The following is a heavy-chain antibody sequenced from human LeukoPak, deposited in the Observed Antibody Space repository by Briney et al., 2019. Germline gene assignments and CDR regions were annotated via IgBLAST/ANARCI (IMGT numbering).Heavy chain of an antibody. V-gene: IGHV3-21*01. CDR3: ARDGDYDFWSGYVGYYYYYMDV. CDR2: ISSSSSYI. CDR1: GFTFSDYH. J-gene: IGHJ6*03. Sequence: GGSLRLSCVVSGFTFSDYHMNWVRQAPGKGLEWVSSISSSSSYIYYADSVKGRFTISRDNAKNSLYLQMNSLRAEDTAVYYCARDGDYDFWSGYVGYYYYYMDVWGKGTTVTVSS. D-gene: IGHD3-3*01.